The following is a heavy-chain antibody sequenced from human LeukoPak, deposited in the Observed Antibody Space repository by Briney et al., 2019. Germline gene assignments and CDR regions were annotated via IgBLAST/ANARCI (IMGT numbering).Heavy chain of an antibody. J-gene: IGHJ5*02. Sequence: APVKVSCKASGYTFTGYYIDWVRQAPGQGLEWMGWINSDSGGTNYAQKFQGRVTMTRDTSTSTAYMELSSLRSDDAAFYYCARDEARYSSGYYPNWFDPWGQGTLVTVSS. CDR1: GYTFTGYY. CDR2: INSDSGGT. V-gene: IGHV1-2*02. D-gene: IGHD3-22*01. CDR3: ARDEARYSSGYYPNWFDP.